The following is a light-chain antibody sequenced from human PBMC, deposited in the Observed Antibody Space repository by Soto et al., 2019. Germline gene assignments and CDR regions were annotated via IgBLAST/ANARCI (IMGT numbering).Light chain of an antibody. CDR1: SSNIGINT. Sequence: QSVLTQPPSASGTPGQRVTISCSGGSSNIGINTVNWYQQFPGTAPKVLIHTNNQRPSGAPDRFSGSKSGTSASLAISGLQSGDEADYHCTSYTRDTALVFGTGTKLTVL. CDR3: TSYTRDTALV. V-gene: IGLV1-44*01. J-gene: IGLJ1*01. CDR2: TNN.